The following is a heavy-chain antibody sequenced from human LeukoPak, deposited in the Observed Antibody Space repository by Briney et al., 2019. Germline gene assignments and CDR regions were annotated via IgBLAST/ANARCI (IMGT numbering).Heavy chain of an antibody. CDR3: SRGGSGYPVPRYNYGMDV. CDR1: GAGGTFSSYS. CDR2: SIPILGTT. J-gene: IGHJ6*02. D-gene: IGHD3-22*01. V-gene: IGHV1-69*16. Sequence: GASVKVSCKASGAGGTFSSYSISWVRQAPGQGLEWMGGSIPILGTTNYAQKFQGRVTITSDESTSTGYMELSRLRSEDTAVYYCSRGGSGYPVPRYNYGMDVWGRGTTVIVSS.